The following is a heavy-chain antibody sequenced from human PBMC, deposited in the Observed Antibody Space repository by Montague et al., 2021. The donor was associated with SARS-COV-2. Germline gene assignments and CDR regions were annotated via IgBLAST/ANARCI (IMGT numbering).Heavy chain of an antibody. CDR3: AKAIYCYGGSCYFYGMDV. CDR2: ISYDGSNK. CDR1: GFTFISYG. J-gene: IGHJ6*02. Sequence: SLRLSCAASGFTFISYGTHWVRQAPGKGLEWVAIISYDGSNKYYADSVKGRFTVSRDNSKNTLYLQMNSLRAEDTAVYYCAKAIYCYGGSCYFYGMDVWGQGITVTVSS. D-gene: IGHD2-15*01. V-gene: IGHV3-30*18.